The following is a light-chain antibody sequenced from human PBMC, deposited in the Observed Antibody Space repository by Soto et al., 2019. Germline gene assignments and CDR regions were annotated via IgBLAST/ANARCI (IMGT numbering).Light chain of an antibody. J-gene: IGLJ2*01. CDR3: TSYSSSSTYVV. CDR2: EVS. Sequence: QPVLTQPASVSGFPGQSITISCTGTSSDVGRYKYVCWYQQLPGRAPRLMIYEVSSRPSGVSNRFSGSKSGNTASLTISGLQAEDEGDYYCTSYSSSSTYVVIGGGTKLTVL. V-gene: IGLV2-14*01. CDR1: SSDVGRYKY.